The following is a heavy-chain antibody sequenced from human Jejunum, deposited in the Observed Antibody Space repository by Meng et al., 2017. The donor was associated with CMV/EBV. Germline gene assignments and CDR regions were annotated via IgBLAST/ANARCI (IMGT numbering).Heavy chain of an antibody. D-gene: IGHD1-26*01. J-gene: IGHJ5*02. CDR1: FTVSAFA. CDR3: AKDVRLGGNYGWVDP. V-gene: IGHV3-23*01. Sequence: FTVSAFAMSWVRRAPGKGLEWVSAISGSGGSTYYADSVKGRFTISRDNSKSTLYLQMNSLRVDDTAVYHCAKDVRLGGNYGWVDPWGQGTLVTVSS. CDR2: ISGSGGST.